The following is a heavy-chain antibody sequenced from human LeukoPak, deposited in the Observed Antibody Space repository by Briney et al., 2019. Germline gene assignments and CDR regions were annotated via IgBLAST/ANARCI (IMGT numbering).Heavy chain of an antibody. J-gene: IGHJ3*02. CDR2: IYSGGST. V-gene: IGHV3-66*01. CDR1: GFTFSSYS. CDR3: ARDFGYYYDSSGYSFDAFDI. Sequence: GGSLRLSCAASGFTFSSYSMNWVRQAPGKGLEWVSVIYSGGSTYYADSVKGRFTISRDNSKNTLYLQMNSLRAEDTAVYYCARDFGYYYDSSGYSFDAFDIWGQGTMVTVSS. D-gene: IGHD3-22*01.